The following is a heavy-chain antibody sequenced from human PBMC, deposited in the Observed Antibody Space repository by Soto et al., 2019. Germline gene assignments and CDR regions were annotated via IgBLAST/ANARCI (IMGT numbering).Heavy chain of an antibody. CDR2: ISWNSGSI. Sequence: EVQLVESGGGLVQPGRSLRLSCAASGFTFDDYAMHWVRQAPGKGLEWVSGISWNSGSIGYADSVKGRFTISRDNAKNSLYLQMNSLRAEDTALYYCAKEKIKVAALPDYFDYWGQGTLVTVSS. CDR1: GFTFDDYA. J-gene: IGHJ4*02. V-gene: IGHV3-9*01. CDR3: AKEKIKVAALPDYFDY. D-gene: IGHD6-19*01.